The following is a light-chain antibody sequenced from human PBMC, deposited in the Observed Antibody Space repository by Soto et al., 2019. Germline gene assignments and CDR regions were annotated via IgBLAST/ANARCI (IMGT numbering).Light chain of an antibody. CDR3: MQALQTRYT. Sequence: DIVMTQSPLSLPVTPGEPASISCRSSQSHLHSNGYNYLDWYLQKPGQSPQLLIYLGSNRASGVPDRFSGSGSGTDFTLKLSRVEAEDVGVYYCMQALQTRYTFGQGTKLEIK. J-gene: IGKJ2*01. V-gene: IGKV2-28*01. CDR1: QSHLHSNGYNY. CDR2: LGS.